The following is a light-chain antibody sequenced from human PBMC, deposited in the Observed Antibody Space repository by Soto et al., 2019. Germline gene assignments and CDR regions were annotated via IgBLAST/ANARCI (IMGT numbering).Light chain of an antibody. Sequence: QSALTQPASVSGSPGQSITISCTGTSSDVGGYNYVSWYQQHPGKSPKLMIYEVSNRPSGVSNRFSGSKSGNTASLTISGLQAEDEADYYCSSYTSSNTLLFGGGTKRTVL. CDR1: SSDVGGYNY. CDR3: SSYTSSNTLL. CDR2: EVS. J-gene: IGLJ2*01. V-gene: IGLV2-14*01.